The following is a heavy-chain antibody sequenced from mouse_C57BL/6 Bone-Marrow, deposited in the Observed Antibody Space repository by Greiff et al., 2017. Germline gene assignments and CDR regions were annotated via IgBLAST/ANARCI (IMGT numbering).Heavy chain of an antibody. D-gene: IGHD2-1*01. Sequence: MESCKASGYTFTSYWMHWVKQRPIQGLEWIGNIDPSDSETHYNQKFKDKATLTVDKSSSTAYMQLSSLTSEDSAVYYCARYGNYGFYAMDYWGQGTSVTVSS. V-gene: IGHV1-52*01. J-gene: IGHJ4*01. CDR3: ARYGNYGFYAMDY. CDR1: GYTFTSYW. CDR2: IDPSDSET.